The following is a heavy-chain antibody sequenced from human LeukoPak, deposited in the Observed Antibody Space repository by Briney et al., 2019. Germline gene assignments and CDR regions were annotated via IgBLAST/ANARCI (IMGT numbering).Heavy chain of an antibody. J-gene: IGHJ4*02. CDR2: IYYSGST. Sequence: SETLSLTCTVSGGPISSSSYYWGWIRQPPGKGLEWIGSIYYSGSTYYNPSLKSRVTISVDTSKNQFSLKLSSVTAADTAVFYCARAGYSSSWIDYWGQGTLVTVSS. CDR3: ARAGYSSSWIDY. CDR1: GGPISSSSYY. D-gene: IGHD6-13*01. V-gene: IGHV4-39*07.